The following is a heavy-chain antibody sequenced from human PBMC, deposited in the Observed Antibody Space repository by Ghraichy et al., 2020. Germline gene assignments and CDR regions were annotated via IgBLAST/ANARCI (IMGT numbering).Heavy chain of an antibody. V-gene: IGHV3-23*01. CDR3: AKGQGYYGSGSYWPYFDY. D-gene: IGHD3-10*01. CDR2: ISGSGGST. Sequence: GGSLRLSCAASGFTFSSYAMSWVRQAPGKGLEWVSAISGSGGSTYYADSVKGRFTISRDNSKNTLYLQMNSLRAEDTAVYYCAKGQGYYGSGSYWPYFDYWGQGTLVTVSS. J-gene: IGHJ4*02. CDR1: GFTFSSYA.